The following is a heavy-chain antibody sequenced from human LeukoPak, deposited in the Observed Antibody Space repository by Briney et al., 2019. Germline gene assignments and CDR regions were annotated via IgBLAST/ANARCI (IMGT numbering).Heavy chain of an antibody. V-gene: IGHV3-23*01. CDR2: ISGSGGST. D-gene: IGHD3-10*01. CDR1: GFTFSSYA. Sequence: PGGSLRLSCAASGFTFSSYAMSWVRQAPGKGLEWVSAISGSGGSTYYADSVKGRFTISRDNAKNSLYLQMNSLGAEDTAVYYCARDSQLLWFGELLSAHYYGMDVWGQGTTVTVSS. CDR3: ARDSQLLWFGELLSAHYYGMDV. J-gene: IGHJ6*02.